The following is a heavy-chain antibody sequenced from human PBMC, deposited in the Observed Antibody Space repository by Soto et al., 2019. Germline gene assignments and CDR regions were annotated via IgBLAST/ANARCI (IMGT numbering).Heavy chain of an antibody. CDR1: GGTFSSYA. J-gene: IGHJ6*01. V-gene: IGHV1-69*06. Sequence: TVKVSCKASGGTFSSYAISWVRQAPGQGLEWMGGIIPIFGTANYAQKFQGRVTITADKSTSTAYMELSSRRSEDTAVYYCARQPGGSGEPDYYYYGMDGWGQGATVTVSS. CDR3: ARQPGGSGEPDYYYYGMDG. CDR2: IIPIFGTA. D-gene: IGHD7-27*01.